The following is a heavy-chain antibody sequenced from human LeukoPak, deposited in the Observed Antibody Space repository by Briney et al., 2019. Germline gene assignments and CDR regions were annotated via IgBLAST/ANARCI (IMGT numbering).Heavy chain of an antibody. CDR3: ATDILGN. Sequence: HPGGSLRLSCAASGFTFSDYSMNWVRQAPGKGLEWVAYISSSSTNMYYADSVKGRFIISRDNAKNSLYLQMNSLRAEDTAVFYCATDILGNWGQGTMVTVSS. CDR2: ISSSSTNM. D-gene: IGHD7-27*01. V-gene: IGHV3-48*01. J-gene: IGHJ3*01. CDR1: GFTFSDYS.